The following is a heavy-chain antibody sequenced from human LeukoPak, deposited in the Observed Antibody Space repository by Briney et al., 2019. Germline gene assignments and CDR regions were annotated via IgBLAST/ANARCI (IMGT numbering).Heavy chain of an antibody. V-gene: IGHV3-20*04. CDR1: GFSNADYG. CDR2: IDWNGDAL. CDR3: ARDLSATWYSLAY. D-gene: IGHD2-21*02. Sequence: GGSLRLSCVGAGFSNADYGMSWVRQSPGKGLEWVAGIDWNGDALQYADSVKGRFTISRDNAKNSLYLQMDILRPEDTGVYYCARDLSATWYSLAYWGQGTLVTVSS. J-gene: IGHJ4*02.